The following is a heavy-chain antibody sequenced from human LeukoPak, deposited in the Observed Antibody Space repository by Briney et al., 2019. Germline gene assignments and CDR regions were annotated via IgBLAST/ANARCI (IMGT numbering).Heavy chain of an antibody. D-gene: IGHD3-10*01. CDR3: ARGRSANVWVRGPTTTAHYYYMDV. CDR2: IYYSGST. CDR1: VGSISSYF. V-gene: IGHV4-59*01. J-gene: IGHJ6*03. Sequence: LQTLSLTRTVSVGSISSYFWSWIREPPGKGLKGSGDIYYSGSTNYNPSRKSRVTISVDTSKTQFSLKLSSVTAADTAVYYCARGRSANVWVRGPTTTAHYYYMDVWGKGTTVTVSS.